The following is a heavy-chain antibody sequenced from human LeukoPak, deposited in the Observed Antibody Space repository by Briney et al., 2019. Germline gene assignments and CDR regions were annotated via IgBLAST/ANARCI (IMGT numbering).Heavy chain of an antibody. Sequence: GGSLRLSCAASGFTFSSYGMHWVRQAPGKGLEWVAVIWYDGSNKYYADSVKGRFTISRDNSKNTLYLQMNSLRAEDTAVYYCARDKGRFYYGSYAMDVWGQGTTVTVSS. J-gene: IGHJ6*02. CDR3: ARDKGRFYYGSYAMDV. CDR1: GFTFSSYG. CDR2: IWYDGSNK. V-gene: IGHV3-33*01. D-gene: IGHD3-10*01.